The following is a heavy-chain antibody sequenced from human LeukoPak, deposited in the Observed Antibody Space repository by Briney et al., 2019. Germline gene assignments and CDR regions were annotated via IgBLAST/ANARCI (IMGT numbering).Heavy chain of an antibody. V-gene: IGHV3-33*06. J-gene: IGHJ4*02. CDR2: IWYDGSNK. Sequence: GGSLRLSCAASGFTFSSYGMHWVRQAPGKGLEWVTVIWYDGSNKYYADSVKGRFTISRDNSKNTLYLQMNSLRAEDTAVYYCAKDRSRDRGYSYGYLDYWGQGTLVTVSS. CDR1: GFTFSSYG. D-gene: IGHD5-18*01. CDR3: AKDRSRDRGYSYGYLDY.